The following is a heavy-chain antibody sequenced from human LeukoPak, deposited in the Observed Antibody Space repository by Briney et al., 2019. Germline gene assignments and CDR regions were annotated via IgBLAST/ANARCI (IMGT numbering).Heavy chain of an antibody. CDR1: GFTFSSYG. CDR2: IWYDGSNK. V-gene: IGHV3-33*01. J-gene: IGHJ4*02. D-gene: IGHD2-15*01. CDR3: ARDVYCSGGSCYSESLDY. Sequence: TGGSLRLSCAASGFTFSSYGMHWVRQAPGKGLEWVAVIWYDGSNKYYADSVKGRFTISRDNSKNTLYLQMNSLRAEDTAVYYCARDVYCSGGSCYSESLDYWGQGTLVTVSS.